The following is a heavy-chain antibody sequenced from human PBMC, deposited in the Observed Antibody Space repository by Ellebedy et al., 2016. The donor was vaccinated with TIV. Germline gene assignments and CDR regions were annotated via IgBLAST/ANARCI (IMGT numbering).Heavy chain of an antibody. Sequence: AASVKVSCKASGYTFTSYGISWVRQAPGQGLEWMGWISAYNGNTNYAQKLQGRVTMTTDTSTSTAYMELRSLRSDETAVYYCSRDWGDYGDKRVDYWGQGTLVTVSS. CDR2: ISAYNGNT. CDR1: GYTFTSYG. V-gene: IGHV1-18*01. J-gene: IGHJ4*02. CDR3: SRDWGDYGDKRVDY. D-gene: IGHD4-17*01.